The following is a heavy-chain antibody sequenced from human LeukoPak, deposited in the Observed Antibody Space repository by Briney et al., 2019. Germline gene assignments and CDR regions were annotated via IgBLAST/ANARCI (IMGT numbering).Heavy chain of an antibody. CDR2: VSGSGSST. J-gene: IGHJ4*02. CDR3: AKDQRGYGRIIDY. Sequence: PGGSLSLSCAASGFTFSSYAMSWVRQAPGKGLEWVSSVSGSGSSTYYADSVKGRFTISRDNSKNTLYLQMNSLRAEDTAVYYCAKDQRGYGRIIDYWGQGTLVTSSS. V-gene: IGHV3-23*01. D-gene: IGHD3-10*01. CDR1: GFTFSSYA.